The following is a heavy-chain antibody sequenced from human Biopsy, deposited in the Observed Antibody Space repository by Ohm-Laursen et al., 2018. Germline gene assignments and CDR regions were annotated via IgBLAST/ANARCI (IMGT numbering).Heavy chain of an antibody. J-gene: IGHJ3*01. CDR2: IYPGGST. CDR3: ASVVLGPTNDAFDL. D-gene: IGHD3-22*01. V-gene: IGHV4-4*07. Sequence: GTLSLTCHVSGGDINNYYWSWIRQPAGKGLEWIGRIYPGGSTNYNPSLKGRVTMSVDTSKKQLSLRLRSVTAADTAMYYCASVVLGPTNDAFDLWGQGTMVVVSS. CDR1: GGDINNYY.